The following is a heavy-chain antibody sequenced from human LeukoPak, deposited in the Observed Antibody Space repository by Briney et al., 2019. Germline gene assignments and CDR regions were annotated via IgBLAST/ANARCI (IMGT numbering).Heavy chain of an antibody. CDR2: MNPNSGNT. CDR1: GGTFSSYA. J-gene: IGHJ5*02. CDR3: ARGRIAAGSKGNWFDP. Sequence: GASVKVSCKASGGTFSSYAISWVRQATGQGLEWMGWMNPNSGNTGYAQKFQGRVTMTRNTSISTAYMELSSLRSEDTAAYCCARGRIAAGSKGNWFDPWGQGTLVTVSS. D-gene: IGHD6-13*01. V-gene: IGHV1-8*02.